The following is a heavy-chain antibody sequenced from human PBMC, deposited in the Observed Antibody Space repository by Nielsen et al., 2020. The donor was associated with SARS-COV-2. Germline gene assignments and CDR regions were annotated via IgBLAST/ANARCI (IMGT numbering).Heavy chain of an antibody. CDR2: ISWDGGST. D-gene: IGHD2-15*01. Sequence: WGSLRLSCAASGFTFDDYTMHWVRQAPGKGLEWVSLISWDGGSTYYADSVKGRFTISRDNSKNSLYLQMNSLRTEDTALYYCAKEDISTGMDVWGQGTTVTVSS. J-gene: IGHJ6*02. CDR1: GFTFDDYT. CDR3: AKEDISTGMDV. V-gene: IGHV3-43*01.